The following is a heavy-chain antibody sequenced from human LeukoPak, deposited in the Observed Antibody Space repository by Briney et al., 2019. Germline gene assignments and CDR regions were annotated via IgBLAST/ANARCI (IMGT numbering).Heavy chain of an antibody. D-gene: IGHD3-10*01. CDR3: AREVVVRGVKHYGMDV. J-gene: IGHJ6*02. V-gene: IGHV3-33*01. CDR1: GLTFRVYV. CDR2: IWNDGSNE. Sequence: GGSLRLSCAASGLTFRVYVMHWVRQPPGKGLEWVAVIWNDGSNEYYVDSVKGRLPISRENSKNTLYPQMNRLRAEDTAVYYCAREVVVRGVKHYGMDVWGPGTTVIVSS.